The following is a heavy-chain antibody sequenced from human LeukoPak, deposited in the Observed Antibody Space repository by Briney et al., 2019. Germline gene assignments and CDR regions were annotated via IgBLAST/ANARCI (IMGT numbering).Heavy chain of an antibody. CDR2: INHSGST. D-gene: IGHD3-10*01. CDR1: GGSFSGYY. Sequence: SETLSLTCAVYGGSFSGYYWSWIRQPPGMGLEWIGEINHSGSTNYNPSLKSRVTISVDKSKNQFSLKLSSVTAADTAVYYCARERLAYYGSGSYANWFDPWGQGTLVTVSS. CDR3: ARERLAYYGSGSYANWFDP. J-gene: IGHJ5*02. V-gene: IGHV4-34*01.